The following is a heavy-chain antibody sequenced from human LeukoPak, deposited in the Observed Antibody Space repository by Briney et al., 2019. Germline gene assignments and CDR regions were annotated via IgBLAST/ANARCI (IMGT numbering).Heavy chain of an antibody. CDR1: GGSISSFY. V-gene: IGHV4-59*08. D-gene: IGHD3-16*01. J-gene: IGHJ6*02. CDR2: IHDSGTT. CDR3: ARLYGYTYDHGGMDV. Sequence: PSETLSLTCTVSGGSISSFYWTWIRQPPGKGLEWIGYIHDSGTTNSNPSLKSRVTISLDTSRNQFSLKLTSVTAADTAVYYCARLYGYTYDHGGMDVWGQGTTVTVSS.